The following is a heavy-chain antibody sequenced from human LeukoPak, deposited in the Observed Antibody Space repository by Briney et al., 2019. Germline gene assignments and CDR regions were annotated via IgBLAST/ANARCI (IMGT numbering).Heavy chain of an antibody. V-gene: IGHV4-39*01. Sequence: SETLSLTCTVSGASIRSGDYHWGWVRQPPGKGPEWIGTISYSGNTDYNPSLRSRVTISVDTSNNQFSLRLGSVTAADTAVYHCARHCCSGPAKRVFDIRGQGTMVTVSS. CDR2: ISYSGNT. D-gene: IGHD2-15*01. CDR3: ARHCCSGPAKRVFDI. J-gene: IGHJ3*02. CDR1: GASIRSGDYH.